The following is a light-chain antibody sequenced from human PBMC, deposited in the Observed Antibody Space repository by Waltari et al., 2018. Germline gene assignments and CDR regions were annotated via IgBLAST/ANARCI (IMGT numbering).Light chain of an antibody. CDR2: WAS. Sequence: DIVMTQSPDSLAVSLGERATLNCKSSQSILYSSNNKKYLAWYQQKPGQSPKLLIYWASTRESGVPDRFSGSGSGTDFTLTISSLQTEDVAVYYCQQYYSTPFTFGGGTKVEIK. CDR1: QSILYSSNNKKY. V-gene: IGKV4-1*01. CDR3: QQYYSTPFT. J-gene: IGKJ4*01.